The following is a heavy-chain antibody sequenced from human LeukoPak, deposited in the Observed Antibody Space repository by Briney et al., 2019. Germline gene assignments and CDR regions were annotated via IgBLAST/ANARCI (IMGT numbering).Heavy chain of an antibody. D-gene: IGHD2-2*03. V-gene: IGHV3-74*01. CDR1: GSTFSSHG. Sequence: GGSLRLSCTASGSTFSSHGMHWVRQVPREGLVWVSRIHSDGSSPSYADSVKGRFTISRDNAKNTLYLQMNSLRAEDTAVYYCARGWITSGAYYDYWGQGTLVTVSS. CDR3: ARGWITSGAYYDY. J-gene: IGHJ4*02. CDR2: IHSDGSSP.